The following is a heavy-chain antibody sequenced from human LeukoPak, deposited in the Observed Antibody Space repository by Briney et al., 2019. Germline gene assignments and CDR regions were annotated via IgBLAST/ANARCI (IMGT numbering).Heavy chain of an antibody. V-gene: IGHV3-11*03. CDR1: GFTFGDYY. Sequence: SGGSLRLSCAASGFTFGDYYMSWIRQAPGKGLEWVSYISGSTGYTNYADSVKGRFTISRDNAKNSLFLHMNSLRAEDTAVYYCARTNSGYDSFDYWGQGTPVTVSS. CDR2: ISGSTGYT. D-gene: IGHD5-12*01. J-gene: IGHJ4*02. CDR3: ARTNSGYDSFDY.